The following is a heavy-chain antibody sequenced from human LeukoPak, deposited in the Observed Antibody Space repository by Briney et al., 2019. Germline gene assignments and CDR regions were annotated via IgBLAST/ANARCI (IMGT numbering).Heavy chain of an antibody. V-gene: IGHV3-53*01. Sequence: GGSLRLSCTVSGFTVSSNSWSWVRQAPGKGLEWVSFIYSGGNTHYSDSVKGRFTISRDTSKNTLYLQMNSLRADDTAIYYCARRAGEYSHPYDYWGQGTLVTVSS. D-gene: IGHD2/OR15-2a*01. CDR2: IYSGGNT. CDR3: ARRAGEYSHPYDY. J-gene: IGHJ4*02. CDR1: GFTVSSNS.